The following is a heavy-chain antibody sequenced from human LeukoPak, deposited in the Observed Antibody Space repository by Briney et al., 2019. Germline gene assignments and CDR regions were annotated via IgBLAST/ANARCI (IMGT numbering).Heavy chain of an antibody. CDR2: IGSSGSSI. CDR1: GFTFSSYE. Sequence: GGSLRLSCAASGFTFSSYEMNWVRQAPGKGLEWVSYIGSSGSSIYYADSVKGRFTISRDNAKNSLYLQMNSLGAEDTAVYYCARGSFGFLGWFGELWVWGQGTLVTASS. CDR3: ARGSFGFLGWFGELWV. D-gene: IGHD3-10*01. J-gene: IGHJ4*02. V-gene: IGHV3-48*03.